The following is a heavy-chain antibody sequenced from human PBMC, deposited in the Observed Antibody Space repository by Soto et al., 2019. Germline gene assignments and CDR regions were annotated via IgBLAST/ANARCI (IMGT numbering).Heavy chain of an antibody. D-gene: IGHD2-2*01. CDR3: AKDSVRYCSSTSCYSWFDP. V-gene: IGHV3-30*18. Sequence: QVQLVESGGGVVQPGRSLRLSCAASGFTFSSYGMHWVRQAPGKGLEWVALISYDGSNKYYADSVKGRFTISRDNSKNTLYLQMNSLRAEDTAVYYCAKDSVRYCSSTSCYSWFDPWGQGTLVTVSS. CDR2: ISYDGSNK. CDR1: GFTFSSYG. J-gene: IGHJ5*02.